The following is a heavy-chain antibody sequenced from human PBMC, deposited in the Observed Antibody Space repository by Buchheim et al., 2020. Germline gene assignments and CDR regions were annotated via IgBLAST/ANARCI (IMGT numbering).Heavy chain of an antibody. J-gene: IGHJ6*02. CDR1: GGTFSSYA. CDR3: ARDPRITIFGVVITDYYYGMDV. CDR2: IIPIFGTA. V-gene: IGHV1-69*06. D-gene: IGHD3-3*01. Sequence: QVQLVQSGAEVKKPGSSVKVSCKASGGTFSSYAISWVRQAPGQGLEWMGGIIPIFGTANYAQKFQGRVTITADKSTSTAYMELSSLRSEDTAVYYCARDPRITIFGVVITDYYYGMDVWGQGTT.